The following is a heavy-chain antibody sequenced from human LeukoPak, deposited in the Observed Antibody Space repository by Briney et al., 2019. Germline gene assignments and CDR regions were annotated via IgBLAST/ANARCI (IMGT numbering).Heavy chain of an antibody. Sequence: ASVKVSCKASGYTFTSYDINWVRQATGQGLEWMGWMNPNSGNTGYAQKFQGRVTMTRNTSISTAYMELSGLRSEDTAVYYCASRTGIAAAGTDAFDIWGQGTMVTVSS. CDR2: MNPNSGNT. J-gene: IGHJ3*02. D-gene: IGHD6-13*01. CDR3: ASRTGIAAAGTDAFDI. CDR1: GYTFTSYD. V-gene: IGHV1-8*01.